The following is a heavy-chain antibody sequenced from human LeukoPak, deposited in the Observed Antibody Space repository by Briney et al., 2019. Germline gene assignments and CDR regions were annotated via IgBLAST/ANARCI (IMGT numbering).Heavy chain of an antibody. CDR2: INPNSGGS. Sequence: GASVKVSCKASGYTFTGYYLHWVRQAPGQGLEWMGWINPNSGGSTYAQKFQGRVTMTRDTSISTAYMELSSLRSDDTAVYYCARDTADHYNWLDPWGQGTLVTVSS. CDR1: GYTFTGYY. V-gene: IGHV1-2*02. CDR3: ARDTADHYNWLDP. D-gene: IGHD5-18*01. J-gene: IGHJ5*02.